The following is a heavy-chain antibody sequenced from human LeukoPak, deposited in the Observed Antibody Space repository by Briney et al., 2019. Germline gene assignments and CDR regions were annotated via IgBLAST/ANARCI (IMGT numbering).Heavy chain of an antibody. CDR3: ASGPSYSGSNEYFDS. D-gene: IGHD1-26*01. CDR2: INTNTGNP. CDR1: GYIFTSYG. V-gene: IGHV7-4-1*02. J-gene: IGHJ4*02. Sequence: ASVKVSCKASGYIFTSYGISWVRQAPGQGLEWMGWINTNTGNPTYAQDYTGRFVFSLDTSVSTTYLQISRLKAEDTAVYYCASGPSYSGSNEYFDSWGQGTLVTVSS.